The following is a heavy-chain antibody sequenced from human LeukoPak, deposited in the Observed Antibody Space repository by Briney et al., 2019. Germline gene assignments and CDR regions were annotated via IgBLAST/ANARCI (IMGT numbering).Heavy chain of an antibody. D-gene: IGHD6-6*01. CDR2: IYSGGST. CDR3: ARRPYSSSSSYYYAMDV. J-gene: IGHJ6*02. Sequence: GGSLRLSCAASGFTFSNAWMNWVRQAPGKGLEWVSLIYSGGSTYYADSVKGRFTISRDNSRNTLYLQLNSLRAEDTAVYYCARRPYSSSSSYYYAMDVWGQGTTVTVSS. V-gene: IGHV3-53*01. CDR1: GFTFSNAW.